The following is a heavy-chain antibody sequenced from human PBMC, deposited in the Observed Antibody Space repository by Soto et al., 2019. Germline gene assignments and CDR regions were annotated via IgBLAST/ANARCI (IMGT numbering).Heavy chain of an antibody. V-gene: IGHV1-3*01. CDR2: INAGNGNT. J-gene: IGHJ4*02. CDR1: GYTFTSYA. CDR3: ARDLPPVDY. Sequence: QVQLVQSGAEVKKPGASVKVSCKASGYTFTSYAMHWVRQAPGQRLEWMGWINAGNGNTKYSQKFQGRVTITRDTPAGTAYMELSSRRSEDTAVYYCARDLPPVDYWGQGPLVTVSS.